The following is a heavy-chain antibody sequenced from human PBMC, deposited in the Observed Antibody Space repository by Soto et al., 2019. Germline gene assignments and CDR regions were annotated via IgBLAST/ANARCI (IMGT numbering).Heavy chain of an antibody. Sequence: QVQLVQSGAEVKKPGASVKVSCKASGYTFTSYDITWVRQATGQGLEWMGWMNPKSGNTGYAQKFQGRVTMTRNTSISTAYMELSSLRSEDTAVYYGAREHISGWSGYWGQGTLVTVAS. CDR1: GYTFTSYD. D-gene: IGHD6-19*01. V-gene: IGHV1-8*01. CDR3: AREHISGWSGY. J-gene: IGHJ4*02. CDR2: MNPKSGNT.